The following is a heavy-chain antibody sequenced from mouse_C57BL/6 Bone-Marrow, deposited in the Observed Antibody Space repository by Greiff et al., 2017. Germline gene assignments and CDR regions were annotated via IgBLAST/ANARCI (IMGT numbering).Heavy chain of an antibody. CDR1: GYTFTSYW. CDR2: IDPSDSYT. V-gene: IGHV1-69*01. D-gene: IGHD1-1*01. CDR3: ARADYYGPWYCGV. J-gene: IGHJ1*03. Sequence: QVQLQQPGAELVMPGASVKLSCKASGYTFTSYWMNWVKQRPGQGLEWIGEIDPSDSYTNYNQKFKGKSTLTVDKSSSTAYMQLSSLTSKDSAVYYCARADYYGPWYCGVWGTGATGTVSS.